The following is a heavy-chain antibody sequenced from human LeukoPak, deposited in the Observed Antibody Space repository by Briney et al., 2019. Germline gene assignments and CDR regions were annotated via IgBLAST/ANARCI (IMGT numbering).Heavy chain of an antibody. Sequence: GGSLRLSCAASGFTFSSYWMNWVRQAPGKGLEWVANIKQDGSEKYSVDSVMGRFTISRDNARNPLYLQMKSLRAEDTAVYYCARGAYVDTAMIDYWGQGTLVTVSS. CDR2: IKQDGSEK. J-gene: IGHJ4*02. D-gene: IGHD5-18*01. CDR1: GFTFSSYW. V-gene: IGHV3-7*01. CDR3: ARGAYVDTAMIDY.